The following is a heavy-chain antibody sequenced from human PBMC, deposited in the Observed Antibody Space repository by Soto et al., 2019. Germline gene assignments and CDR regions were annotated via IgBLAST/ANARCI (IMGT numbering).Heavy chain of an antibody. V-gene: IGHV4-59*01. CDR2: IYYSGST. CDR1: GGSISSYY. CDR3: ARAATLRFLEWLSPYYYGMDV. J-gene: IGHJ6*02. Sequence: SETLSLTCTVSGGSISSYYWSWIRQPPGKGLEWIGYIYYSGSTNYNPSLKSRVTISVDTSKNQFSLKLSSVTAADTAVYYCARAATLRFLEWLSPYYYGMDVLGQGTTVTVS. D-gene: IGHD3-3*01.